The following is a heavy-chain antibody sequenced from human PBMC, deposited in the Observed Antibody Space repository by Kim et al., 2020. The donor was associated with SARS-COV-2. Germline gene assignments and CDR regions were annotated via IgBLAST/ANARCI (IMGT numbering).Heavy chain of an antibody. V-gene: IGHV4-61*01. D-gene: IGHD2-15*01. J-gene: IGHJ6*02. CDR2: IYYSGST. CDR3: AREKGYCSGGSCYSGYGMDV. CDR1: GGSVSSGSYY. Sequence: SETLSLTCTVSGGSVSSGSYYWSWIRQPPGKGLEWIGYIYYSGSTNYNPSLKSRVTISVDTSKNQFSLKLSSVTAADTAVYYCAREKGYCSGGSCYSGYGMDVWGQGTTVTVSS.